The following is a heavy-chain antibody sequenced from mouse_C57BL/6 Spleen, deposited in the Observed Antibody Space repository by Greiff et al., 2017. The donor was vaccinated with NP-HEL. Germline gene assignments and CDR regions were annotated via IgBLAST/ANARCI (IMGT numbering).Heavy chain of an antibody. CDR1: GYTFTSYW. CDR2: IDPSDSYT. Sequence: QVQLQQPGAELVMPGASVKLSCKASGYTFTSYWMHWVKQRPGQGLEWIGEIDPSDSYTNYNQKFKGKSTLTVDKSSSTAYMQLSSLTSEDSAVYYCARGKRNFDYWGQGTTLTVSS. J-gene: IGHJ2*01. CDR3: ARGKRNFDY. V-gene: IGHV1-69*01.